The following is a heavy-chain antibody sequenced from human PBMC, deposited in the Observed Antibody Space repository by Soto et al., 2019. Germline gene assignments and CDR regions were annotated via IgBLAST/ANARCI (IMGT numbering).Heavy chain of an antibody. V-gene: IGHV4-39*01. D-gene: IGHD6-19*01. CDR2: IYYSGST. J-gene: IGHJ4*02. CDR3: ARQAAVAGFSPC. CDR1: GGSISSSSYY. Sequence: PSETLSLTCTVSGGSISSSSYYWGWIRQPPGKGLEWIGSIYYSGSTYYNPSLKSRVTISVDTSKNQFSLKLSSVTAAATAVYDCARQAAVAGFSPCWGQGTLVTVSS.